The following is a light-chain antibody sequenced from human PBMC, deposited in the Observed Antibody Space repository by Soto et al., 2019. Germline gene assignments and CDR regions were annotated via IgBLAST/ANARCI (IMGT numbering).Light chain of an antibody. V-gene: IGKV3-20*01. Sequence: ENVLTQSPGTLSLSPGERATLSCRASQSVGSYFGWYQKKPGQAPRLLIYGASNRDTGIPDRFSGSGSGTDFTLTISRREPEDVAVYYCQHYGGPPPWTFGQGTKVEIK. J-gene: IGKJ1*01. CDR3: QHYGGPPPWT. CDR1: QSVGSY. CDR2: GAS.